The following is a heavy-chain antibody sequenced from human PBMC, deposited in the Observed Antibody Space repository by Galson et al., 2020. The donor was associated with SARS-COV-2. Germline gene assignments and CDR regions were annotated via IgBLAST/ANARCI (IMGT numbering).Heavy chain of an antibody. Sequence: SQTLSLTCTVSGGSISSGGSYWSWIRQHPGKGLEWIGYISYIGSTYYNPSLKSRVTMSVDRSKNLFSLKLSSVTAADTAVFFCARAPNGDYFDFWGQGTLVTVSS. CDR3: ARAPNGDYFDF. V-gene: IGHV4-31*03. D-gene: IGHD4-17*01. CDR2: ISYIGST. J-gene: IGHJ4*02. CDR1: GGSISSGGSY.